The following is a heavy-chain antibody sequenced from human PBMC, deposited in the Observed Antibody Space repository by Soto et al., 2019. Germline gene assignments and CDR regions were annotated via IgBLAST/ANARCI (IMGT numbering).Heavy chain of an antibody. CDR1: GYNFANHG. CDR3: ASDLLDSDFWRGYRPRHYYYGMDV. Sequence: ASVKVSCKASGYNFANHGVSWVRQAPGEGLEWMGWVSAYNGHTKSAQKFQGRVTMTTDTSTDTAYMELRSLGSDDTAVYSCASDLLDSDFWRGYRPRHYYYGMDVWVQATTVTVCS. CDR2: VSAYNGHT. D-gene: IGHD3-3*01. V-gene: IGHV1-18*01. J-gene: IGHJ6*02.